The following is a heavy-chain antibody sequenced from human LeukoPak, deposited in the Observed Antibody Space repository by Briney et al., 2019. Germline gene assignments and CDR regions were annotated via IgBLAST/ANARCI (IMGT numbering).Heavy chain of an antibody. V-gene: IGHV3-21*04. CDR1: GFTFSSYS. CDR3: AKAVSSGWSYYYGMDV. D-gene: IGHD6-19*01. J-gene: IGHJ6*02. Sequence: GGSLRLSCAASGFTFSSYSMNWVRQAPGKGLEWVSSISSSSSYIYYADSVKGRFTISRDNSKNTLYLQMNSLRAEDTAVYYCAKAVSSGWSYYYGMDVWGQGTTVTVSS. CDR2: ISSSSSYI.